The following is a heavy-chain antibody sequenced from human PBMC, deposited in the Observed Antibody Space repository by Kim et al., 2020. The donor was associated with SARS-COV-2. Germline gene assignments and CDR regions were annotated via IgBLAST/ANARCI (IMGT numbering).Heavy chain of an antibody. V-gene: IGHV3-21*04. Sequence: YAAPVKGRFTISRDNARASRYLQMNSLSAEDTAVYYCARVLTSGWSYFDYWGQGTLVTVSS. J-gene: IGHJ4*02. D-gene: IGHD6-19*01. CDR3: ARVLTSGWSYFDY.